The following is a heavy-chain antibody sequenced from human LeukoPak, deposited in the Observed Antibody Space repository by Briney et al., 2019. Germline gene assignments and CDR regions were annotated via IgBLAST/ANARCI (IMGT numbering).Heavy chain of an antibody. V-gene: IGHV4-39*07. D-gene: IGHD4-23*01. Sequence: PSETLSLTCTVSGGSISSGSYYWGWIRQPPGKGLEWIGSIYYSGSTYYNPSLKSRVTISVDTSKNQFSLKLSSVTAADTAVYYCARDPSTVVTAFDYWGQGTLVTVSS. CDR2: IYYSGST. CDR3: ARDPSTVVTAFDY. J-gene: IGHJ4*02. CDR1: GGSISSGSYY.